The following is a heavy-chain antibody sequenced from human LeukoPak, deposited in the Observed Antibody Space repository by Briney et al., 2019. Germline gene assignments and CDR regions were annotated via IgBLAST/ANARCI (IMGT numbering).Heavy chain of an antibody. CDR1: GGSFSGYY. Sequence: SETLSLTCAVYGGSFSGYYWSWIRQPPGKGLEWIGETNHSGSTNYNPSLKSRVTISVDTSKNQFSLKLSSVTAADTAVYYCARVVAAAGTGGFDYWGEGTLVTVSS. V-gene: IGHV4-34*01. J-gene: IGHJ4*02. D-gene: IGHD6-13*01. CDR3: ARVVAAAGTGGFDY. CDR2: TNHSGST.